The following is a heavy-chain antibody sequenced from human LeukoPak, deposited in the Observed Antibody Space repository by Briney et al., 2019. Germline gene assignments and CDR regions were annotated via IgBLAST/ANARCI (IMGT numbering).Heavy chain of an antibody. CDR2: IYYSGST. J-gene: IGHJ6*03. D-gene: IGHD1-14*01. CDR3: ARVTVDYYYYYMDV. V-gene: IGHV4-61*10. CDR1: GGSISSGNYY. Sequence: PSETLSLTCTVSGGSISSGNYYWSWIRQPAGKGLEWIGYIYYSGSTNYNPSLKSRVTISVDTSKNQFSLKLSSVTAADTAVYYCARVTVDYYYYYMDVWGKGTTVTVSS.